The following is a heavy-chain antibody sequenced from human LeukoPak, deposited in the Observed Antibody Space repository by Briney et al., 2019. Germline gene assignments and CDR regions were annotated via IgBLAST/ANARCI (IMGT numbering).Heavy chain of an antibody. D-gene: IGHD3-10*01. CDR3: AGSYYFGSETYYNEDY. J-gene: IGHJ4*02. CDR1: GFTFSSYG. V-gene: IGHV3-21*01. Sequence: PGGSLRLSCAASGFTFSSYGMHWVRQAPGKGLEWVSTISSSSYYIYYADSVKGRFTISRDNAKNSLYLQMNSLRAEDTAVYYCAGSYYFGSETYYNEDYWGQGTLVTVSS. CDR2: ISSSSYYI.